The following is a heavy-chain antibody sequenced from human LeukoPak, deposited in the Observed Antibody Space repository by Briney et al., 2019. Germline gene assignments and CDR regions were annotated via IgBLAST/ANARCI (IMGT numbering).Heavy chain of an antibody. CDR2: IYSGSST. V-gene: IGHV3-66*01. J-gene: IGHJ4*02. Sequence: PGGSLRLSCAASGFTVSSNYMSWVRQAPGKGLEWVSVIYSGSSTYYADSVKGRFTISRDNSKNTLYLQMNSLRAEDTAVYYCASAHQFWSGYYTDYWGQGTLVTVSS. CDR3: ASAHQFWSGYYTDY. D-gene: IGHD3-3*01. CDR1: GFTVSSNY.